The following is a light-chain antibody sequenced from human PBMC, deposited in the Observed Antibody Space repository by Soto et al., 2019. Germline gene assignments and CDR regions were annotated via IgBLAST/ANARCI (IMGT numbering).Light chain of an antibody. CDR2: RNN. V-gene: IGLV1-47*01. Sequence: QSALTQPPSASGTPGQRVTISCSGSSSNLGSNYVYWYQQLPGTAPKLLIYRNNQRPSGVPDRFSGSKSGTSASLAISGLRSEDEADYYCAAWDDSLSGRVVFGGGTKVTVL. J-gene: IGLJ2*01. CDR3: AAWDDSLSGRVV. CDR1: SSNLGSNY.